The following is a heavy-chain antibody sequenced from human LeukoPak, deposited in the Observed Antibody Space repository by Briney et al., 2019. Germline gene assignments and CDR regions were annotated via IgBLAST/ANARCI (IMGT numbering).Heavy chain of an antibody. CDR1: GFTFDDYT. J-gene: IGHJ3*02. D-gene: IGHD6-6*01. Sequence: PGGSLRLSCAASGFTFDDYTMHWVWQAPGKGLEWVSGITWNSESIGYADSVKGRFTISRDNAKNSLHLQMNSLRAEDMALYYCAKDTARRSYQYDAFDIWGQGTMVTVS. V-gene: IGHV3-9*03. CDR3: AKDTARRSYQYDAFDI. CDR2: ITWNSESI.